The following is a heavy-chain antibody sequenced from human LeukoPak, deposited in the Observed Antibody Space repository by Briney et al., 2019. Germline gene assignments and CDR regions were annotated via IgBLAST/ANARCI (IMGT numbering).Heavy chain of an antibody. J-gene: IGHJ4*02. V-gene: IGHV4-59*01. CDR1: GGPISSYY. CDR2: IYYGGST. CDR3: ARNRRDGYNFDY. Sequence: SETLSLTCTVSGGPISSYYWSWIRQPPGKGLEWIGYIYYGGSTNYNPSLKSRVTISVDTSKNQFSLKLSSVTAADTAVYYCARNRRDGYNFDYWGQGTLVTVSS. D-gene: IGHD5-24*01.